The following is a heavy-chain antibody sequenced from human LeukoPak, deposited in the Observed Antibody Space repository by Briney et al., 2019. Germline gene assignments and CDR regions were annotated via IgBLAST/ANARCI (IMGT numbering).Heavy chain of an antibody. CDR1: GFTFSTHW. D-gene: IGHD3-22*01. J-gene: IGHJ4*02. V-gene: IGHV3-7*01. Sequence: PGGSLRLSCVASGFTFSTHWVSWVRQAPGKGLEWVANIKEDGSTTDYVDSVKGRFTISRDNAKNSVFLRMNSLRAEDTAVYYCAPQTMILVLGGQGTLVTVSS. CDR2: IKEDGSTT. CDR3: APQTMILVL.